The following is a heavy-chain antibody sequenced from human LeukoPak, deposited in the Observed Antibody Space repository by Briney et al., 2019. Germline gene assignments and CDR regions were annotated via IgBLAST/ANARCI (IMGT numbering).Heavy chain of an antibody. D-gene: IGHD6-13*01. V-gene: IGHV3-7*01. J-gene: IGHJ4*02. CDR3: ARCGPYRNTWYDY. CDR1: GFTFSSYW. Sequence: PGGSLRLSCATSGFTFSSYWMSWVRQAPGKGLEWVAKIKQNGSEKYYVDSVKGRFTISRDNARDSLYLQMNSLRAEDTAVYYCARCGPYRNTWYDYWGQGTLVTVSS. CDR2: IKQNGSEK.